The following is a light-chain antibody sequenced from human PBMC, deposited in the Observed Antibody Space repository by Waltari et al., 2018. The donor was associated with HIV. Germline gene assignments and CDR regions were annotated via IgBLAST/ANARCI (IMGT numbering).Light chain of an antibody. CDR2: SAS. Sequence: IVLTQSPGTLSLSPGEKATLSCRASQSVSSTSLAWYQQKPGQSPRLLIYSASTRANGIPDRFSDSGSGTDFSLTISRLEPEDFAVYYCQRYGRSRTFGQGTKVEIK. CDR3: QRYGRSRT. J-gene: IGKJ1*01. CDR1: QSVSSTS. V-gene: IGKV3-20*01.